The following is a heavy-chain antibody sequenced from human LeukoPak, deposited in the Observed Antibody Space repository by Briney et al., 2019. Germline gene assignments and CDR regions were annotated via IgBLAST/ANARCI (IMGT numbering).Heavy chain of an antibody. CDR1: GYTFTGYY. CDR2: ITPKTSGI. D-gene: IGHD3-10*01. CDR3: ASGINYYGSGSYVDY. V-gene: IGHV1-2*02. Sequence: ASVKVSCKASGYTFTGYYMHWVRQAPGQGLELMGLITPKTSGINSAQRFQSRLTMTTDTSISTAYMELGRLTSDDTAVYYCASGINYYGSGSYVDYWGQGTLVTVTS. J-gene: IGHJ4*02.